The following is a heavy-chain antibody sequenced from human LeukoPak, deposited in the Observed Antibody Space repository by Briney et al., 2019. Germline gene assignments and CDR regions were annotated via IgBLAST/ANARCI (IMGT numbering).Heavy chain of an antibody. CDR1: GYTFTSYY. V-gene: IGHV1-46*01. J-gene: IGHJ3*02. D-gene: IGHD3-22*01. Sequence: ASVKVSCKASGYTFTSYYMHWVRQAPGQGLEWMGVINPSDRSTSYAQKFQGRVTMTRDTSTSTVYMELSSLRSEDTAVYCCAREGPRNYFDSSGPGPFDIWGQGTMVTVSS. CDR3: AREGPRNYFDSSGPGPFDI. CDR2: INPSDRST.